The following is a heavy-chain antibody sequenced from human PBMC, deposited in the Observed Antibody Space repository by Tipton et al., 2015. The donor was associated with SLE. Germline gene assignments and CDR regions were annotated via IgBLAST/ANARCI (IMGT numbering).Heavy chain of an antibody. Sequence: GSLRLSCTVSGGSLSETIYYWGWIRQPPGKGLEWIGSIYYDGMTYPNPSLKSRVPMSVDTSKNQFSLNLRSVTAADMAVYYCARLREGYYYYYDMDVWGQGTTVTVSS. V-gene: IGHV4-39*07. CDR3: ARLREGYYYYYDMDV. J-gene: IGHJ6*02. D-gene: IGHD1-26*01. CDR1: GGSLSETIYY. CDR2: IYYDGMT.